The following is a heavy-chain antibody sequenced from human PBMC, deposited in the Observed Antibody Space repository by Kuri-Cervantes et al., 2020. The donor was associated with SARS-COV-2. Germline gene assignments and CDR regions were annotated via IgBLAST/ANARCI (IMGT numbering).Heavy chain of an antibody. CDR3: ARRGFTIFGVVITNWFDP. V-gene: IGHV4-30-2*01. CDR1: GGSISSGGYS. J-gene: IGHJ5*02. D-gene: IGHD3-3*01. CDR2: IYHSGST. Sequence: SETLSLTCAVSGGSISSGGYSWSWIRQPPGKGLEWIGYIYHSGSTYYNPYLKSRVTISVDRSKNQFSLTLSSVTAADTAVYYCARRGFTIFGVVITNWFDPWGQGTLVTVSS.